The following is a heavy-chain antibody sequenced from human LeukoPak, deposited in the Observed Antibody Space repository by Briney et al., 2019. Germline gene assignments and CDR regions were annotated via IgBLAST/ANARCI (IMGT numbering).Heavy chain of an antibody. V-gene: IGHV3-21*01. CDR2: ISSSSTYI. D-gene: IGHD5-18*01. CDR3: ALSGYSYGYLVY. CDR1: GFTISSDS. Sequence: GGSLRLSCAASGFTISSDSMNWVRQAPGKGLEWVSSISSSSTYIYYADSVKGRFTISRDDAKNSLYLQMSSLRAGDTAVFYCALSGYSYGYLVYWGQGTLVTVSS. J-gene: IGHJ4*02.